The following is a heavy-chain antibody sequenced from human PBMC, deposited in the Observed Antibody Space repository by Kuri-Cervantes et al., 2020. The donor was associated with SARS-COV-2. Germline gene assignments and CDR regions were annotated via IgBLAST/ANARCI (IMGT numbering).Heavy chain of an antibody. V-gene: IGHV3-11*04. CDR2: IGPSGTTK. Sequence: GSLRLSCTASGFIFSDYYMTWIRQAPGKGLEWVSNIGPSGTTKYYADSVKGRFTISRDNAKNSLYLQMNSLRAEDTAVYYCARDPSTIFGVVIIPVDGGFDYWGQGTLVTVSS. D-gene: IGHD3-3*01. J-gene: IGHJ4*02. CDR1: GFIFSDYY. CDR3: ARDPSTIFGVVIIPVDGGFDY.